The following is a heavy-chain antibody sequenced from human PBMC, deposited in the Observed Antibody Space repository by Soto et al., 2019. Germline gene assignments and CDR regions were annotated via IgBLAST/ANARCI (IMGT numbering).Heavy chain of an antibody. J-gene: IGHJ4*02. Sequence: GGSLRLSCAASGFTFSTYAVSWVRQAPGKGLEWVSSIGGSGGSTYYADFVKGRFTISRDNSKHTLYLQMNRLRAEDTAVYYCAKQERDILTGYSYYFDYWGQGTLVTVSS. V-gene: IGHV3-23*01. CDR1: GFTFSTYA. CDR3: AKQERDILTGYSYYFDY. CDR2: IGGSGGST. D-gene: IGHD3-9*01.